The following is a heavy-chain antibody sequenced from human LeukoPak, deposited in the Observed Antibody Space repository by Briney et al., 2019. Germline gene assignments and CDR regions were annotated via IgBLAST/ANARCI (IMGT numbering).Heavy chain of an antibody. V-gene: IGHV1-46*04. J-gene: IGHJ5*02. CDR3: ARDHSNTRTRWFDP. CDR2: INPTGDRT. D-gene: IGHD2/OR15-2a*01. CDR1: GYMFTNNW. Sequence: ASVKVSCKASGYMFTNNWIHWVRQAPGRGLEWMGVINPTGDRTFYAQKLQDRVTLTTDMSATSIYMELSSLRSEDTAVYYCARDHSNTRTRWFDPWGQGTLVIVSS.